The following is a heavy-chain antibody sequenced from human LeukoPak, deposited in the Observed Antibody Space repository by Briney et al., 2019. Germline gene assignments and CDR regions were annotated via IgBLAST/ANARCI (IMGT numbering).Heavy chain of an antibody. CDR2: IFSSGIT. V-gene: IGHV4-31*03. CDR1: GGSVSSGAYY. CDR3: SREAWAGTTAGWFDP. D-gene: IGHD1-7*01. Sequence: PSQTLSLTCPVAGGSVSSGAYYWSWIRQFPGKGLEWIGYIFSSGITSYNPSLKSRVTVSFDTTKNRFSLKLISVSAAYTAVYFWSREAWAGTTAGWFDPWGQGILVTVSS. J-gene: IGHJ5*02.